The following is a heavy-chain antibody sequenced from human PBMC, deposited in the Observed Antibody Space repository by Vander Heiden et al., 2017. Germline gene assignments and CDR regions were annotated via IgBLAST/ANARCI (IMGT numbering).Heavy chain of an antibody. CDR3: ARANRRDDYYYGMDV. Sequence: EVQLVESGGGLVKPGGSLRLSCAASGFTFSSYSMNWVRQAPGKGLEWVSSISSSSSYIYYADSVKGRFTISRDNAKNSLYLQMNSLSAEDTAVYYCARANRRDDYYYGMDVWGQGTTVTVSS. CDR2: ISSSSSYI. V-gene: IGHV3-21*01. D-gene: IGHD2-8*01. J-gene: IGHJ6*02. CDR1: GFTFSSYS.